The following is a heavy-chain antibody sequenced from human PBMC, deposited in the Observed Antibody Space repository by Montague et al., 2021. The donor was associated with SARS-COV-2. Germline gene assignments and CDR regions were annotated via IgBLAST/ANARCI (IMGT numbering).Heavy chain of an antibody. Sequence: SETLSLTCTVSGGSISSSNYYWDWIRQPPGKGLEWIGSIYDSGSTYYNPSLKSRVTISVDTSKNHFSLKLGSVTAADTAVYYCARRGRKLLPVGTTIGGFDIWGQGTMVTVSS. D-gene: IGHD3-3*01. V-gene: IGHV4-39*02. J-gene: IGHJ3*02. CDR3: ARRGRKLLPVGTTIGGFDI. CDR2: IYDSGST. CDR1: GGSISSSNYY.